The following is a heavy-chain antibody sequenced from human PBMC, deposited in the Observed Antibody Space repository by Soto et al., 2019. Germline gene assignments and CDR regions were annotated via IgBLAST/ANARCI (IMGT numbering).Heavy chain of an antibody. V-gene: IGHV1-69*01. CDR2: LIPIFDTA. Sequence: QVQLVQSGAEVKKPGSSVKVSCKASGGTFSSYAISWVRQAPGQGLEWMGGLIPIFDTANYAQKFQGRVRITADESTRTAYMELSSLRSEDTAVYYCARVVFYNWNDGYYFDYWGQGTLVTVSS. CDR1: GGTFSSYA. J-gene: IGHJ4*02. D-gene: IGHD1-20*01. CDR3: ARVVFYNWNDGYYFDY.